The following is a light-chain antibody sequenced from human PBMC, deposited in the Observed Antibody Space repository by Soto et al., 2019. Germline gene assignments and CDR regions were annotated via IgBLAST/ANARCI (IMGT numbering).Light chain of an antibody. CDR2: EVS. V-gene: IGLV2-14*01. J-gene: IGLJ1*01. Sequence: LTQPASVSGSPGQSITISCTGTSSDVGGYNYVSWYQQHPGKAPKLMIYEVSNRPSGVSNRFSGSKSGNTASLTISGLQAEDEADYYCSSYTSSSTPVFGIGTKVTVL. CDR1: SSDVGGYNY. CDR3: SSYTSSSTPV.